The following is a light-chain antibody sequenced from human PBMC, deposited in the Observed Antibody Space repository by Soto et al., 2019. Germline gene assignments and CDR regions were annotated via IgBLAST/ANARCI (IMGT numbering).Light chain of an antibody. J-gene: IGKJ1*01. CDR1: QSVLYSSNNKNY. Sequence: DIVMTQSPDSLAVSLGERATINCKSSQSVLYSSNNKNYLAWYQQKPGQPPKLLIYWASTRESGVPDRFSGSWSGTYFTLTISSLQAEDVAVYYCQQYYSTPRTFGQGTKVEIK. CDR3: QQYYSTPRT. CDR2: WAS. V-gene: IGKV4-1*01.